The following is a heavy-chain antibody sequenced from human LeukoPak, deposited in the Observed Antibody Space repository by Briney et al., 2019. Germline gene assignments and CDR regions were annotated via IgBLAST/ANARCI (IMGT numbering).Heavy chain of an antibody. J-gene: IGHJ4*02. CDR1: GGTFSSYA. D-gene: IGHD3-22*01. CDR2: IIPIFGIA. CDR3: ARDSPYYYDSSGQMTFDY. V-gene: IGHV1-69*04. Sequence: SVKVSCKASGGTFSSYAISWVRQAPGQGLEWMGRIIPIFGIANYAQKFQGRVTITADKSTSTAYMELSSLRSEDTAVYYCARDSPYYYDSSGQMTFDYGAQGPLVTVSS.